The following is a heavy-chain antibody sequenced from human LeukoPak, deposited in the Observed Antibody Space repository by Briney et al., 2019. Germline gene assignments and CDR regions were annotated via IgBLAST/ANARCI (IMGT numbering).Heavy chain of an antibody. Sequence: GASVKVSCKASGGTFSSYAISWVRQAPGQGLEWMGGVIPMVGTANIAQKFQGRVTITADESTSTAYMELSSLRSDDTAVYYCARGTDDYIVATTSFEYWGQGTLVTVPS. J-gene: IGHJ4*02. V-gene: IGHV1-69*13. D-gene: IGHD5-12*01. CDR2: VIPMVGTA. CDR1: GGTFSSYA. CDR3: ARGTDDYIVATTSFEY.